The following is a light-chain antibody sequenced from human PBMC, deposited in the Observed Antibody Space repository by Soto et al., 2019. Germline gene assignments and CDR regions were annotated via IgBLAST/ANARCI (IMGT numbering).Light chain of an antibody. J-gene: IGKJ5*01. CDR1: QSVSYY. CDR2: DAS. V-gene: IGKV3-11*01. Sequence: EIVLTQSPATLSLSPGERATLSCRASQSVSYYLAWYQQKPGQAPRPLIYDASNRAPGIPARFSGSGSGTDFTLTISSLEPEDFAVYYCQRRSNSPPITFGHGTRLDIK. CDR3: QRRSNSPPIT.